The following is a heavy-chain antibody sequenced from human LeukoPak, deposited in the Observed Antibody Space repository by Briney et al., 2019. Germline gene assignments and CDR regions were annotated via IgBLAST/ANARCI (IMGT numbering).Heavy chain of an antibody. CDR1: GFTFSSYA. Sequence: GGSLRLSCAASGFTFSSYAMSWVRQAPGKELEWVSAISGSGGSTYYVDSVKGRFTISRDNFKNTLYLQMNSLRAEDTAVYYCAKVRDYDSSGYSDYWGQGNLVTVSS. J-gene: IGHJ4*02. CDR2: ISGSGGST. V-gene: IGHV3-23*01. CDR3: AKVRDYDSSGYSDY. D-gene: IGHD3-22*01.